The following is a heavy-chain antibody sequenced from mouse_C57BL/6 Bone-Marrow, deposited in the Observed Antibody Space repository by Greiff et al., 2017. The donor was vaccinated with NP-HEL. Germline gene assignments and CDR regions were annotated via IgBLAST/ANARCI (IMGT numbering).Heavy chain of an antibody. CDR3: AREGNYFDY. Sequence: EVKLEESGPALVKPSQTVSLTCTVTGYSITNGYHCWNWIRQVSGRKLEWIGYIGSSGSTDSNPFLKSRISITRDTSKNQLYLQLNTVTTEDIDTYYCAREGNYFDYWGQGTTLTVSS. J-gene: IGHJ2*01. V-gene: IGHV3-4*01. CDR1: GYSITNGYHC. CDR2: IGSSGST.